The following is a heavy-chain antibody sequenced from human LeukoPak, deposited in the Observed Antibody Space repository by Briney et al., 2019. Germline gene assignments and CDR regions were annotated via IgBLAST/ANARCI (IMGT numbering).Heavy chain of an antibody. CDR1: GGTFSSYA. CDR3: ARGDGGEQQLVMVY. Sequence: ASVKVSCKASGGTFSSYAISWVRQAPGQGLEWMGGIIPVFGTSNYAQKFQGRVTITADESTRTAYMELSSLRSEDTAVYYCARGDGGEQQLVMVYWGQGTLVTVSS. J-gene: IGHJ4*02. D-gene: IGHD6-13*01. CDR2: IIPVFGTS. V-gene: IGHV1-69*13.